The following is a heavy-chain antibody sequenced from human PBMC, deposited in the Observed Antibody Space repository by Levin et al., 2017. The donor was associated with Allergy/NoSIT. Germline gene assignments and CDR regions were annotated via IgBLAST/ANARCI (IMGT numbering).Heavy chain of an antibody. J-gene: IGHJ3*02. Sequence: ASVKVSCKASGYTFTSYGISWVRQAPGQGLEWMGWISAYNGNTNYAQKLQGRVTMTTDTSTSTAYMELRSLRSDDTAVYYCARDYYDSSGYYFRGAFDIWGQGTMVTVSS. CDR2: ISAYNGNT. D-gene: IGHD3-22*01. CDR3: ARDYYDSSGYYFRGAFDI. V-gene: IGHV1-18*01. CDR1: GYTFTSYG.